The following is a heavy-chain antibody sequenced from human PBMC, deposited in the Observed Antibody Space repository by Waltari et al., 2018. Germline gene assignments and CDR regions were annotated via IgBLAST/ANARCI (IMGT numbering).Heavy chain of an antibody. J-gene: IGHJ5*02. CDR1: GGSINNYF. CDR2: ISYGGTT. D-gene: IGHD1-26*01. V-gene: IGHV4-59*01. CDR3: ARIQRGTYFPFDL. Sequence: QVHLQESGQGLVKPSETLSLTCTVSGGSINNYFWSWIRQSPGKGLGWIGYISYGGTTNYNPSLKSRVTISVDTSKKQFYLKLNSVTAADTAVYYCARIQRGTYFPFDLWGQGTLVSVSS.